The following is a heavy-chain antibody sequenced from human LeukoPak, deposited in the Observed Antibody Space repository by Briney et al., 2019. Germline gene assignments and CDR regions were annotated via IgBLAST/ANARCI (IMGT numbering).Heavy chain of an antibody. Sequence: PGGSLRLSCAASGFTFSSYSMNWVRQAPGKGLEWVSSISSSSSYIYYADSVKGRFTISRDNAKNSLYLQMNSLRAEDTAVYYCARDAGDIVVVVAATHGDAFDIWGQGTMVTVSS. D-gene: IGHD2-15*01. CDR2: ISSSSSYI. CDR3: ARDAGDIVVVVAATHGDAFDI. V-gene: IGHV3-21*01. CDR1: GFTFSSYS. J-gene: IGHJ3*02.